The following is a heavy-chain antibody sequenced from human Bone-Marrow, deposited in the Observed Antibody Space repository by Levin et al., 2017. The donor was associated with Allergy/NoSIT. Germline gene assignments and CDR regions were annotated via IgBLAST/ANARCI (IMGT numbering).Heavy chain of an antibody. J-gene: IGHJ4*02. CDR1: GFTFCAYW. V-gene: IGHV3-74*01. CDR2: IKGDGSGT. CDR3: ARDGDGHFDY. D-gene: IGHD7-27*01. Sequence: GGSLRLSCVATGFTFCAYWMNWVRQTPGKGPVWVSFIKGDGSGTSYADSVKGRFTISRDNAKNTLYLQMNSLTVEDTAVYYCARDGDGHFDYWGQGTLVAVSS.